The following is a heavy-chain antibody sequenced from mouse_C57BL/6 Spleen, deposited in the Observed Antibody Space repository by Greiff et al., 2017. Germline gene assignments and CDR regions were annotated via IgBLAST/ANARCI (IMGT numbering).Heavy chain of an antibody. J-gene: IGHJ1*03. CDR2: VNPSSGYT. D-gene: IGHD2-5*01. V-gene: IGHV1-7*01. CDR1: GYTFTSYW. Sequence: VQLQQSGAELAKPGASVKLSCKASGYTFTSYWMHWVKQRPGQGLEWIGYVNPSSGYTKYNQKFKDKATLTADKSASTAYMQLSSLTYEDSAVYYCARGSNSWYFDVWGTGTTVTVSS. CDR3: ARGSNSWYFDV.